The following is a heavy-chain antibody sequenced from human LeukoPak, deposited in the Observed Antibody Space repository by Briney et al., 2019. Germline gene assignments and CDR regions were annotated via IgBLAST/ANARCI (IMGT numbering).Heavy chain of an antibody. CDR1: GFTLSAYC. V-gene: IGHV3-48*01. CDR3: ARVMGAYYMDV. Sequence: GGPLRLSCAASGFTLSAYCMNWVRQAPGKGLEWVSYITSGTSNMYYADSVKGRFTISRDNAKSSLDLQMNGMRAEDTGMCNCARVMGAYYMDVWGKGNTVTVSS. CDR2: ITSGTSNM. J-gene: IGHJ6*03.